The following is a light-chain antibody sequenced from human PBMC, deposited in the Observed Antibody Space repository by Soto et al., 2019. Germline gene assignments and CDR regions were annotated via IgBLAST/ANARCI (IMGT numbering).Light chain of an antibody. J-gene: IGLJ2*01. V-gene: IGLV1-40*01. CDR1: SSNIGAGYD. Sequence: QSVLTQPPSVSGAPGQRVTISCTGSSSNIGAGYDVHWYQQLPGKAPKLLIYGISNRPSGVPDRFSGSKSGTAASLAITGLQAEDEADYYCQSYDSSRSVVFGGGTKLTVL. CDR3: QSYDSSRSVV. CDR2: GIS.